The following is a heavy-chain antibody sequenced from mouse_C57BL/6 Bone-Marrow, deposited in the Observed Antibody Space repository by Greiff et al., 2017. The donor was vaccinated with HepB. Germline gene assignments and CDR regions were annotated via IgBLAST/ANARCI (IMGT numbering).Heavy chain of an antibody. J-gene: IGHJ2*01. V-gene: IGHV14-4*01. D-gene: IGHD1-1*01. CDR2: IDPENGDT. CDR1: GFNIKDDY. Sequence: EVQLQQSGAELVRPGASVKLSCTASGFNIKDDYMHWVKQWPEQGLEWIGWIDPENGDTEYASKFQGKATITADTSSNTAYLQLSSLTSEDTAVYYCTTDYGSSPYYFDYWGEGTTLTVSS. CDR3: TTDYGSSPYYFDY.